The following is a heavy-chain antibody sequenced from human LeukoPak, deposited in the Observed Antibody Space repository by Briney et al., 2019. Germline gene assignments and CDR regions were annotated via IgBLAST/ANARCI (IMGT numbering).Heavy chain of an antibody. V-gene: IGHV4-59*01. CDR3: ARCSGSYYLDAFDI. J-gene: IGHJ3*02. Sequence: SETLSLTCTVSGDSISSYYWSWIRQPPGKGLEWIGYIYYSGSTNYNPSLKSRVTISVDTSKNQFSLKLSSVTAADTAVYYCARCSGSYYLDAFDIWGQGTMVTVSS. CDR1: GDSISSYY. D-gene: IGHD3-10*02. CDR2: IYYSGST.